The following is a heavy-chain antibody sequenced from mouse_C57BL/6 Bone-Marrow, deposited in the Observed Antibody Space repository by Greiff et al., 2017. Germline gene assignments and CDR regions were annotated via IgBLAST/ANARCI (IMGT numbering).Heavy chain of an antibody. CDR2: INPSTGGT. J-gene: IGHJ4*01. Sequence: EVQLQQSGPELVKPGASVKISCKASGYSFTGYYMNWVKQSPEKSLEWIGEINPSTGGTTYNQKFKAKATLTVDKSSSTAYMQLKSLTSEDSAVYYCAREDYDCLYAMDYWGQGTSVTVSS. V-gene: IGHV1-42*01. CDR3: AREDYDCLYAMDY. D-gene: IGHD2-4*01. CDR1: GYSFTGYY.